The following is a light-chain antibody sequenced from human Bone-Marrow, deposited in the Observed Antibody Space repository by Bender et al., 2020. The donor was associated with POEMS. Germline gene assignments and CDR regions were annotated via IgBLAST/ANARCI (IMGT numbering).Light chain of an antibody. Sequence: QSVLTQPPSVSGTPGQRVTISCSGSSSNIGFNYVYWYQHLPGTAPKLLIYGYNNRPSGVPDRFSGSKSGTSASLAITGLQAEDEGDYYCQSYDNSLGGWVFGGGTKLTVL. CDR2: GYN. V-gene: IGLV1-40*01. CDR1: SSNIGFNY. CDR3: QSYDNSLGGWV. J-gene: IGLJ3*02.